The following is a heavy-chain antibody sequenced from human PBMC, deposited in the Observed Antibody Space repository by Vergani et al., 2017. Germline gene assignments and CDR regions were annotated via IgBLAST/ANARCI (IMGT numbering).Heavy chain of an antibody. D-gene: IGHD5-18*01. CDR1: GGSISSGDYY. J-gene: IGHJ2*01. CDR2: IYYSGST. V-gene: IGHV4-30-4*08. CDR3: ARGKGVVQLWYPSWYFDL. Sequence: QVQLQESGSGLVKPSQTLSLTCTVSGGSISSGDYYWSWIRQPPGKGLEWIGYIYYSGSTYYNPSLKSRVTISVDTSKNQFSLKLSSVTAADTAVYYCARGKGVVQLWYPSWYFDLWGRGTLVTVSS.